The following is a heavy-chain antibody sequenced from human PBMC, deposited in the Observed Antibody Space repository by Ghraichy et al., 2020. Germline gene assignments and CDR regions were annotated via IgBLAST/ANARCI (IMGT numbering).Heavy chain of an antibody. Sequence: TLSLTCAVYGGSFSGYYWSWIRQPPGKGLEWIGEINHSGSTNYNPSLKSRVTISVDTSKNQFSLKLSSVTAADTAVYYCARGAADYGDYVGYWGQGTLVTVSS. D-gene: IGHD4-17*01. CDR2: INHSGST. CDR3: ARGAADYGDYVGY. V-gene: IGHV4-34*01. CDR1: GGSFSGYY. J-gene: IGHJ4*02.